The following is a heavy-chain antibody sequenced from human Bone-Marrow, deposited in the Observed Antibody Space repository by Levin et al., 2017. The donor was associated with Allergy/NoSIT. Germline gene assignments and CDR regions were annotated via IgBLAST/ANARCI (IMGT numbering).Heavy chain of an antibody. Sequence: SQTLSLTCTVSGGSISSSSYYWGWIRQPPGKGLEWIGSIYYSGSTYYNPSLKSRVTISVDTSKNQFSLKLSSVTAADTAVYYCARLIGRLGELSLYPETVDYWGQGTLVTVSS. D-gene: IGHD3-16*02. J-gene: IGHJ4*02. CDR1: GGSISSSSYY. CDR2: IYYSGST. CDR3: ARLIGRLGELSLYPETVDY. V-gene: IGHV4-39*01.